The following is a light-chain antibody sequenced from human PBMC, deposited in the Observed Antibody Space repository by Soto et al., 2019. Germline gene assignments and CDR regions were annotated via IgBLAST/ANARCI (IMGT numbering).Light chain of an antibody. CDR3: QQYGSPWT. Sequence: EIVLTQSPGTLSLSPGERATLSCRASQSVSSSYLAWYQQKPGQAPRLLIYGASSSATGIPDRFSGSGSGTDFTLTISRLEPEDFAVYYCQQYGSPWTFGQGTKLEIK. CDR1: QSVSSSY. V-gene: IGKV3-20*01. J-gene: IGKJ2*02. CDR2: GAS.